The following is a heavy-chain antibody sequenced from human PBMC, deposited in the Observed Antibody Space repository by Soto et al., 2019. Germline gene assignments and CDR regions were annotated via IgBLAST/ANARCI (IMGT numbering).Heavy chain of an antibody. Sequence: PGKSLKISCKGSGYSFTSYWIGWVRQMPGKGLEWMGIIYPGDSDTRYSPSFQGQVTISADKSISTAYLQWSSLKASDTAMYYCATPPMASDYYYGMDVWGQGTTVTVS. V-gene: IGHV5-51*03. CDR2: IYPGDSDT. CDR3: ATPPMASDYYYGMDV. CDR1: GYSFTSYW. D-gene: IGHD2-8*01. J-gene: IGHJ6*02.